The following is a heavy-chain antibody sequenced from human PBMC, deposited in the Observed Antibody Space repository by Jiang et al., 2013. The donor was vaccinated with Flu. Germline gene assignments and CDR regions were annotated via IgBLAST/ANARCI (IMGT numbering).Heavy chain of an antibody. CDR1: GFTFSSYA. V-gene: IGHV3-23*01. CDR2: ISGSGGST. CDR3: AKAVDYCSGGSCYLEY. D-gene: IGHD2-15*01. J-gene: IGHJ4*02. Sequence: VQLLESGGGLVQPGGSLRLSCAASGFTFSSYAMSWVRQAPGKGLEWVSAISGSGGSTYYADSVKGRFTISRDNSKNTLYLQMNSLRAEDTAVYYCAKAVDYCSGGSCYLEYWGQGTLVTVS.